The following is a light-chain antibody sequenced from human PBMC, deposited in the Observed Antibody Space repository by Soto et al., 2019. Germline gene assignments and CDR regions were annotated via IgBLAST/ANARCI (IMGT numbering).Light chain of an antibody. Sequence: QSALTQPASVSGSPGQSITISCTGTSNDVGRYNLVSWYQHHPGKAPKVVIYEDTKRPSGVSDHFSGSKSGNTASLTISGLQAEDEADYFCCSYAGSSTVVFGGGTKVTVL. CDR2: EDT. CDR1: SNDVGRYNL. V-gene: IGLV2-23*01. J-gene: IGLJ3*02. CDR3: CSYAGSSTVV.